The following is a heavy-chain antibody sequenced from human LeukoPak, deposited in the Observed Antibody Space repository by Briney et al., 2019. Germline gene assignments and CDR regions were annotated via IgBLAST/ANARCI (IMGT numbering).Heavy chain of an antibody. CDR1: GFTFSSYS. V-gene: IGHV3-21*01. CDR2: ISSRSGYI. D-gene: IGHD3-22*01. Sequence: GGSLRLSCAASGFTFSSYSMNWVRKAPGKGLEWVSSISSRSGYIYYADSVKGRFTISRDNAKNSLYLQMNSLRAEDTAVYYCARAVWDSSGHLFDYWGQGTLVAVSS. CDR3: ARAVWDSSGHLFDY. J-gene: IGHJ4*02.